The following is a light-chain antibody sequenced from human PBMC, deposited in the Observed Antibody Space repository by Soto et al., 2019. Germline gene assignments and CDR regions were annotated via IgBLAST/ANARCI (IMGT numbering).Light chain of an antibody. Sequence: DSQMTQSPSTLSGSVGDRVTITCRASQTISSWLAWYQQKPGKAPKLLIYKASTLKSGVPSRFSGSGSGTEFTLSISSLQPDDFATYYCQHYNSYSGAFGQGTKVELK. J-gene: IGKJ1*01. CDR2: KAS. CDR3: QHYNSYSGA. V-gene: IGKV1-5*03. CDR1: QTISSW.